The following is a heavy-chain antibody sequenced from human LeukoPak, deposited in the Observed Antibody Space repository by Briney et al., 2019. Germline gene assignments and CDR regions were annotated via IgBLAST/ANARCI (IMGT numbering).Heavy chain of an antibody. CDR2: FDPEDGET. D-gene: IGHD5-12*01. CDR1: GYTLTELS. CDR3: ATARSSGYDPRYYFDY. V-gene: IGHV1-24*01. Sequence: ASVKVSCKVSGYTLTELSMHWVRQAHGKGLEWMGCFDPEDGETIYAQKFQGRVTMTEDTSTDTAYMELSSLRSEDTAVYYCATARSSGYDPRYYFDYWGQGTLVTVSS. J-gene: IGHJ4*02.